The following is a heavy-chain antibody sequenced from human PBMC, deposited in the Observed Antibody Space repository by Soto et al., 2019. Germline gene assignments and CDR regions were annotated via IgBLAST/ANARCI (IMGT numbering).Heavy chain of an antibody. V-gene: IGHV1-45*02. D-gene: IGHD3-22*01. CDR2: IKPFNGNT. CDR1: GYTFTYRY. J-gene: IGHJ4*02. Sequence: SVKVSCKASGYTFTYRYLHWVRQAPGQRLEWMGWIKPFNGNTNYSQKFQDRVTITRDRSTSTAYMELSSLRSEDTAVYYCASLGMIVGDFDYWGQGTLVTVSS. CDR3: ASLGMIVGDFDY.